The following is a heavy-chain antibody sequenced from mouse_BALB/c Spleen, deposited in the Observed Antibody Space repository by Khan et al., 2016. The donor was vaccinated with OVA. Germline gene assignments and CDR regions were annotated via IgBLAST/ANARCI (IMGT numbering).Heavy chain of an antibody. CDR2: ISCYNGST. CDR3: ARGDYYVSSSFAY. V-gene: IGHV1S34*01. J-gene: IGHJ3*01. Sequence: LVKTGASVKISCKASGYSFTGYYMHWVKQSHGKSLEWIGYISCYNGSTTYNQKLKGKATFTVDTSSSTVYMQFNSLTSEDSAVYYCARGDYYVSSSFAYWGQGTLATVSA. D-gene: IGHD1-1*01. CDR1: GYSFTGYY.